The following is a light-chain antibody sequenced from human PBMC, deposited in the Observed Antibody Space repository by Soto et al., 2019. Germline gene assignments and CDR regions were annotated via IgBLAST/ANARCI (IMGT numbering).Light chain of an antibody. CDR3: SSYTSISTLVV. CDR1: SSDVGGYNY. V-gene: IGLV2-14*03. J-gene: IGLJ2*01. Sequence: QSVLTQPASVSGSPGQSITIPCTGTSSDVGGYNYVSWYQQQPGKAPKLMIFDVSSRPSGVSNRFSGSKSGNTASLTISGLQAEDEADYYCSSYTSISTLVVFGGGTQLTVL. CDR2: DVS.